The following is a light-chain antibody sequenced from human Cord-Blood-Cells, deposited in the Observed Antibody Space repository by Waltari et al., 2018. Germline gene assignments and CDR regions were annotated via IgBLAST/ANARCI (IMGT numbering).Light chain of an antibody. J-gene: IGLJ2*01. Sequence: SSELPQAPAVSVALGQTVRITCQGHSLRSYYASWYQQKPGQAPVLVIYGKNNRPSGIPDRFSGSSSGNTASLTITGAQAEDEADYYCNSRDSSGNHVVFGGGTKLTVL. CDR1: SLRSYY. CDR2: GKN. V-gene: IGLV3-19*01. CDR3: NSRDSSGNHVV.